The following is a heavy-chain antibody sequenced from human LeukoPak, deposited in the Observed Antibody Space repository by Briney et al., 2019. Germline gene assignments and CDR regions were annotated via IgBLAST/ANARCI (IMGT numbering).Heavy chain of an antibody. CDR1: GYIFTNYG. CDR3: ARECYGTGLNWFDP. V-gene: IGHV1-18*01. CDR2: ISAYNGNT. D-gene: IGHD3-10*01. J-gene: IGHJ5*02. Sequence: GASVKVSCKASGYIFTNYGISWLRQAPGQGLEWMGWISAYNGNTFYTQNLQGRVALTTDTSTNTAYMELRSLRSDDTAVYYCARECYGTGLNWFDPWGQGTLVTVSS.